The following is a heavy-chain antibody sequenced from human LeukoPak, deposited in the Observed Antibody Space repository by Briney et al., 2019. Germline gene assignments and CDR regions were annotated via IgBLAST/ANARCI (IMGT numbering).Heavy chain of an antibody. D-gene: IGHD3-9*01. CDR1: GGSFSGYY. Sequence: SETLSLTCAVYGGSFSGYYWSWIRKPPGKGLEWIGEINHSGSTNYNPSLKSRVTMLIDTSKNQFSLKLSSVTAADTAVYYCARGRYSAGDNWFDPWGQGTLVTVSS. CDR2: INHSGST. V-gene: IGHV4-34*01. CDR3: ARGRYSAGDNWFDP. J-gene: IGHJ5*02.